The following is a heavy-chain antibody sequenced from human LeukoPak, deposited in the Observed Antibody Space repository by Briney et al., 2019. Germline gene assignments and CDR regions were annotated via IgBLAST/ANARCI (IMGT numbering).Heavy chain of an antibody. D-gene: IGHD3-22*01. V-gene: IGHV3-53*01. CDR3: ARDSISSGSMDL. CDR2: IYSSGGT. J-gene: IGHJ4*02. CDR1: GFADSSNY. Sequence: SGGSLRLSCAASGFADSSNYMSWVRQAPGKGLEGVSVIYSSGGTYYADSVRGRFTISRDNSKNTLYLQMNSLRVEDMALYYCARDSISSGSMDLWGQGTLVTVS.